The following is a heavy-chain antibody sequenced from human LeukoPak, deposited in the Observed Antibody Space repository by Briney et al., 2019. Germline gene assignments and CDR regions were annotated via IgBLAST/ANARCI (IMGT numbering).Heavy chain of an antibody. D-gene: IGHD4-11*01. CDR1: GFTFSSYW. CDR2: INGDGSST. Sequence: GGSLRLSCAASGFTFSSYWMHWVRQAPGKGPVWVSRINGDGSSTSHADSVKGRFTTSRDNAKNTLYLQMNSLRAEDTAVYYCARTNDYSLDHWGQGTLVTVSS. J-gene: IGHJ4*02. V-gene: IGHV3-74*01. CDR3: ARTNDYSLDH.